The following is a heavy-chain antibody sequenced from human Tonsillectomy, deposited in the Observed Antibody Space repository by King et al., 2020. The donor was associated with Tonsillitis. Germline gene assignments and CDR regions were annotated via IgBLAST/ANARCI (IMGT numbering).Heavy chain of an antibody. CDR1: GFTFSSYS. J-gene: IGHJ3*02. V-gene: IGHV3-21*01. D-gene: IGHD4-23*01. CDR2: ISSSSAYI. Sequence: VQLVESGGGLVKPGGSLRLSCAASGFTFSSYSMNWVRQAPGKGLEWVSSISSSSAYIYYADSVKGRFTISRDNAKNSLYLQMNSLRAEDTAVYYCARDYPPYGDYDYGGNSGAFDIWGQGTMVPVSS. CDR3: ARDYPPYGDYDYGGNSGAFDI.